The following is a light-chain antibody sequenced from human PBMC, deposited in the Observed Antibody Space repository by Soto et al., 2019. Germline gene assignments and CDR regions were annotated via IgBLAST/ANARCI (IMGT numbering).Light chain of an antibody. V-gene: IGKV3-20*01. CDR2: GAS. Sequence: EIVLTQSPGTLSLSPGERATLSCRASQTVSSARLAWFQQKPGQAPRLLIYGASSRAPGIPDRFSGSGSETDFTLTITRLESEDFAVYSCQQYNNWPPITFGQGTRLEIK. CDR3: QQYNNWPPIT. J-gene: IGKJ5*01. CDR1: QTVSSAR.